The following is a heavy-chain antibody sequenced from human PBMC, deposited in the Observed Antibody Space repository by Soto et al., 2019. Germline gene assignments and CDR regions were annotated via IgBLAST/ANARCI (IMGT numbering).Heavy chain of an antibody. Sequence: QVQLVESGGGVVQPGRSLRLSCAASGFTFSSYGMHWVRQAPGKGLEWVAVISYDGSNKYYADSVKGRFTISRDNSKNTLSLQMNSLRAEDTAVYYCAKVNCSSTSCYGDYWGQGTLVTVSS. J-gene: IGHJ4*02. CDR2: ISYDGSNK. CDR3: AKVNCSSTSCYGDY. CDR1: GFTFSSYG. V-gene: IGHV3-30*18. D-gene: IGHD2-2*01.